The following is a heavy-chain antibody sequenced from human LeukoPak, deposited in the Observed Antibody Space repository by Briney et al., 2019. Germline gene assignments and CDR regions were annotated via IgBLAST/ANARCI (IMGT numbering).Heavy chain of an antibody. CDR1: GFTFGDYA. V-gene: IGHV3-49*03. J-gene: IGHJ4*02. CDR2: IRSKAYGGTT. D-gene: IGHD4-17*01. Sequence: GRSLRLSCTASGFTFGDYAMSWFRQAPGKGLEWVGFIRSKAYGGTTEYAASVEGRFTISRDDSKSIAYLQMNSLKTEDTAVYYCTRAHDYGDFPFGYWGQGTLVTVSS. CDR3: TRAHDYGDFPFGY.